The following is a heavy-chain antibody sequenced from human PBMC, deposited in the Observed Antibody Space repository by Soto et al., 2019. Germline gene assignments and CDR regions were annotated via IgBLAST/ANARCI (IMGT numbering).Heavy chain of an antibody. CDR2: ISYGGSNK. CDR3: XXXXXXXTSCYRLYNWFDP. V-gene: IGHV3-30*03. CDR1: GFTFSSYG. D-gene: IGHD2-2*01. J-gene: IGHJ5*02. Sequence: QVQLVESGGGVVQPGRSLRLSCAASGFTFSSYGMHWVRQAPGKGLEWVAVISYGGSNKYYADSVKGRFTISRDNSKNTXYXXXXXXXXXXXXVXXXXXXXXXXTSCYRLYNWFDPWGQGTLVTVSS.